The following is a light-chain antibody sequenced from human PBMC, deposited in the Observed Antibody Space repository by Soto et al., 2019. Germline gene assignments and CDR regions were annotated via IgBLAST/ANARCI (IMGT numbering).Light chain of an antibody. V-gene: IGLV1-44*01. J-gene: IGLJ2*01. CDR1: SSNIGSNT. Sequence: QSVLTQPPSASGTPGQRVTVSCSGSSSNIGSNTVNWYQQPPGTAPKLLIYSNNQRTSGVPDRFSGSKSGTSASLAISGLQSEDEADYYCAAWDDSLNGHVVFGGGTKLTVL. CDR2: SNN. CDR3: AAWDDSLNGHVV.